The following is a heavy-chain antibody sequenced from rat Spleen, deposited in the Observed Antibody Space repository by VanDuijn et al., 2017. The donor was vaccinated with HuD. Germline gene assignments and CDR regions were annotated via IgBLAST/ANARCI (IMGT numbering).Heavy chain of an antibody. CDR3: ARRHYGYTDYFDY. J-gene: IGHJ2*01. Sequence: EVQLVESDGGLVQPGSPLKLSCAASGFTFSSNWLNWIRQAPGKGLEWIATINPDGSSTYYRDSVKGRFTISRDNAKSTLYLQMDSLRSEDTATYYCARRHYGYTDYFDYWGQGVMVTVSS. CDR2: INPDGSST. V-gene: IGHV5-29*01. D-gene: IGHD1-9*01. CDR1: GFTFSSNW.